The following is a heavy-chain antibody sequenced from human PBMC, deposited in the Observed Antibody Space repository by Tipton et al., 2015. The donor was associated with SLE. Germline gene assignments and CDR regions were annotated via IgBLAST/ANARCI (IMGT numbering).Heavy chain of an antibody. CDR3: ANEDGSSSGIDY. V-gene: IGHV4-39*07. D-gene: IGHD6-6*01. Sequence: TLSLTCTVSGGSISSSNYYWGWIRQPPGKGLEWIGSIYYSGSTYYNPSLKSRVTISVDTSQNQFSLRLTSVTAADTAVYYCANEDGSSSGIDYWGQGTLVTVSS. J-gene: IGHJ4*02. CDR1: GGSISSSNYY. CDR2: IYYSGST.